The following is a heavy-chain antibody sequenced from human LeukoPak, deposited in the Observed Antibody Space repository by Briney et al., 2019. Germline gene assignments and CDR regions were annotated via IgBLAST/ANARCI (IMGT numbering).Heavy chain of an antibody. CDR3: AKDPHPGYSSSWYTY. CDR1: GFTFSSYA. V-gene: IGHV3-23*01. CDR2: ISGSGGST. J-gene: IGHJ4*02. D-gene: IGHD6-13*01. Sequence: GGSLRLSCAASGFTFSSYAMSWVRQAPGKGLEWVSAISGSGGSTYYADSVKGRFTISRDNSKNTLYLQMNSLRAEDTAVYYCAKDPHPGYSSSWYTYWGQGTLVTVSS.